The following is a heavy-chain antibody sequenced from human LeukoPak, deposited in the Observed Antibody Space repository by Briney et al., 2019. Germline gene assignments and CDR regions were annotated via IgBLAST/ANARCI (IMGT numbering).Heavy chain of an antibody. J-gene: IGHJ5*02. CDR2: ISAYNGNT. Sequence: ASVKVSCKASGYTFTSYGFSWVRQAPGQGLEWMGWISAYNGNTHYAQKLQARVTMTTDTSTSTAYMELRSLRSDDTAVYYCARGPIAAAGTWHNWFDPWGQGTLVTVSS. V-gene: IGHV1-18*01. D-gene: IGHD6-13*01. CDR3: ARGPIAAAGTWHNWFDP. CDR1: GYTFTSYG.